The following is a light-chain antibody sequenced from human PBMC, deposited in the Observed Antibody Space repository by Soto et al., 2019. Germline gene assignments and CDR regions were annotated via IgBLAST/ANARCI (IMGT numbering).Light chain of an antibody. CDR2: GVS. J-gene: IGKJ1*01. CDR3: HQYGSSQGT. CDR1: QSVSSNY. V-gene: IGKV3-20*01. Sequence: EIVLTQSPGTLSLSPGERATLFCRASQSVSSNYLNWFQQKPGQAPRLLIYGVSSRATGIPDRFSGSGSGTDFAFTISRLEPEDFAVYYCHQYGSSQGTFGQGTKVDIK.